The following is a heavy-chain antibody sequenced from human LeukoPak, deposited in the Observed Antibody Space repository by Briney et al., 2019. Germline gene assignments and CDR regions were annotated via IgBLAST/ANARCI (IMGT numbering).Heavy chain of an antibody. V-gene: IGHV1-2*02. D-gene: IGHD2-21*02. J-gene: IGHJ6*02. CDR2: INPNSGGT. CDR3: ARDLGVTDLYYYYGMDV. CDR1: GYTFTGYY. Sequence: ASVKVSCKASGYTFTGYYMHWVRQAPGQGLEWMGWINPNSGGTNYAQKFQGRVTMTRDTSISTAYMELSRLRSDDTAVYYCARDLGVTDLYYYYGMDVWGQGTTVTVSS.